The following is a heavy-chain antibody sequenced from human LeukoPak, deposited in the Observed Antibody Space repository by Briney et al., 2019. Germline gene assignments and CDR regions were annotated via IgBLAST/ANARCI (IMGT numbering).Heavy chain of an antibody. CDR2: IDANNGDT. CDR3: ARDPSSVTLYFFDY. D-gene: IGHD4-11*01. CDR1: GYTFRCNY. Sequence: ASVKISCKASGYTFRCNYIHWLRQAPGQGLEWMGWIDANNGDTKSAQKFQGRVTMSRDTSISTAYMDLSSLSPDDAAVYYCARDPSSVTLYFFDYWGQGTLVTVSS. J-gene: IGHJ4*02. V-gene: IGHV1-2*02.